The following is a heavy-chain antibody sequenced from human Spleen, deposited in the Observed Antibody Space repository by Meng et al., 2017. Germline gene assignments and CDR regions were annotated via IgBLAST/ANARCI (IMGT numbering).Heavy chain of an antibody. Sequence: ASVKVSCKTSGYTFTESYIHWVRQAPGQGLQWMGRLNPNAGGTTYAQRFEDRVTLTRDRSISTAFMELTSLRDDDTAVYYCGTWDWNYGGEFAYWGQGTPVTVSS. D-gene: IGHD1-7*01. CDR1: GYTFTESY. CDR3: GTWDWNYGGEFAY. V-gene: IGHV1-2*06. CDR2: LNPNAGGT. J-gene: IGHJ4*02.